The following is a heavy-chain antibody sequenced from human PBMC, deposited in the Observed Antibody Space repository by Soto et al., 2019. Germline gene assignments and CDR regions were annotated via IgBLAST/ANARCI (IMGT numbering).Heavy chain of an antibody. J-gene: IGHJ4*02. CDR2: IYYSGST. Sequence: PSETLSLTCIVSGGSVSSGGYYWSWIRQHPGKGLEWIGYIYYSGSTYYNPSLKSRVTISVDTSKNQFSLKLSSVTAADTAVYYCARDIRDYGDYVLEYWGQGTLVTVSS. CDR1: GGSVSSGGYY. CDR3: ARDIRDYGDYVLEY. V-gene: IGHV4-31*03. D-gene: IGHD4-17*01.